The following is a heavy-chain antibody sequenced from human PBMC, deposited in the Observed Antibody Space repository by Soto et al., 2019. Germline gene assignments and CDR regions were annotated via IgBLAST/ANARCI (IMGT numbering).Heavy chain of an antibody. CDR3: AAHVPVAPHNAGDKVDC. Sequence: EVQLWESGGGLVQPGGSLRLSCVASGFTFTYYSMSWVRQAPGKGLEWVSHISGSGDATYYADSVKGRFTISRDTFKNRRYLQMTSLSVDAQAVNYCAAHVPVAPHNAGDKVDCWGQGTRVPVSS. J-gene: IGHJ6*01. D-gene: IGHD2-8*02. CDR1: GFTFTYYS. V-gene: IGHV3-23*01. CDR2: ISGSGDAT.